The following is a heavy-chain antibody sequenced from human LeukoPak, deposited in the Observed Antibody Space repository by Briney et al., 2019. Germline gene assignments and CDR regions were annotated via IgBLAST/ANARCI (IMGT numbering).Heavy chain of an antibody. D-gene: IGHD6-19*01. V-gene: IGHV3-20*04. CDR2: INWSGGST. CDR3: ATSRIAVAGRDY. CDR1: GFTFDDYG. J-gene: IGHJ4*02. Sequence: GGSLRHSCAASGFTFDDYGMSWVRQAPGKGLEWVSGINWSGGSTGYADSVKGRFTISRDNAKNSLYLQMNSLRAEDTALYYCATSRIAVAGRDYWGQGTLVTVSS.